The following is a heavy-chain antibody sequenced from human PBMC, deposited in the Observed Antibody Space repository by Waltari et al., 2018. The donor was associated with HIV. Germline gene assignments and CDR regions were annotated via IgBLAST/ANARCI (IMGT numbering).Heavy chain of an antibody. CDR2: INPKSGGR. V-gene: IGHV1-2*02. CDR3: ARRSWDL. J-gene: IGHJ5*02. CDR1: GYTVTDYY. Sequence: QVQLVQSGAEAKKPGASVKVSCTASGYTVTDYYVHWVRQAPGQRLEWMGWINPKSGGRKFAQKFQGRVTMTWDTSITTAYMELHRLRSDDTAVYYCARRSWDLWGQGTLLTVSS.